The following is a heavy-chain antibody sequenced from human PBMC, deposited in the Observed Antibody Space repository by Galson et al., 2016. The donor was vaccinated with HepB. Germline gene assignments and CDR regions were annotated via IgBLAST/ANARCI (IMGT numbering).Heavy chain of an antibody. D-gene: IGHD4-23*01. V-gene: IGHV1-18*04. Sequence: SVKVSCKASGYTFASSGISWVRLAPGQGLEWMGWTNAYNGQTDYAQKFQDRVSMTTDTSTNTAYMEVRSLTSDDTAIYYCARDGGNFHPLLDNWGQGTRVTVSS. CDR3: ARDGGNFHPLLDN. CDR2: TNAYNGQT. CDR1: GYTFASSG. J-gene: IGHJ4*02.